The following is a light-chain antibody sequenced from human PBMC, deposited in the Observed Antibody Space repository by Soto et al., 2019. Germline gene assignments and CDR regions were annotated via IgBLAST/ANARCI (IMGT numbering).Light chain of an antibody. Sequence: DIQMTQSPPTLSASVGDRVTVTCQASQSISDWLAWYQQKPGRAPKLLIYKVSSLEIGVSSRFSGSGSGTEFTLTISSLQPDDFATYYCQQYNRSPFTFGGGTKVEIK. CDR1: QSISDW. CDR3: QQYNRSPFT. V-gene: IGKV1-5*03. J-gene: IGKJ4*01. CDR2: KVS.